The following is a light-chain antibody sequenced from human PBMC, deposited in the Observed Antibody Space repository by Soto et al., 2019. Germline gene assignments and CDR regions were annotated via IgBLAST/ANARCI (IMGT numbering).Light chain of an antibody. V-gene: IGKV3-20*01. CDR2: GAS. J-gene: IGKJ1*01. CDR1: ESVSSNY. CDR3: QHYGSLPTT. Sequence: EIVLTQSPATLSLSPGERATLSCRASESVSSNYVAWYQQKPGQAPRLLVYGASSRATGIPNRFSGSGSGTDFTLTISRLEPEDLAVYYCQHYGSLPTTFGQGTKVDI.